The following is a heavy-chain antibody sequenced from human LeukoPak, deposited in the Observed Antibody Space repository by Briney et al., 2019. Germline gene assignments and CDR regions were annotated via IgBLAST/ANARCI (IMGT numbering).Heavy chain of an antibody. V-gene: IGHV1-18*01. CDR3: ARTSYYDSSGYIAY. CDR1: GYIFPNYD. Sequence: ASVKVSCKASGYIFPNYDINWVRPAPGQGLEGVGWISAYNSNTNYAQKLQGRVTMTTDTSTSTAYMELRSLRSDDTAVYYCARTSYYDSSGYIAYWGQGTLVTVSS. CDR2: ISAYNSNT. J-gene: IGHJ4*02. D-gene: IGHD3-22*01.